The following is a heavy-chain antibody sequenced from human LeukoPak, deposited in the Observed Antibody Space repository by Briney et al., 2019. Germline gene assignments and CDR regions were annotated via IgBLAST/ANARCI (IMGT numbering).Heavy chain of an antibody. J-gene: IGHJ3*02. D-gene: IGHD6-25*01. CDR3: ARHSGRGNAFDI. CDR1: GGSISSCY. CDR2: IYYTGST. Sequence: SETLSLTCTVSGGSISSCYWTWIRQPPGQGLEWIGYIYYTGSTNFKPSLKSRVTISVDTSKNQISLNLRSVTAADTAVYYCARHSGRGNAFDIWGQGTRVTVSS. V-gene: IGHV4-59*08.